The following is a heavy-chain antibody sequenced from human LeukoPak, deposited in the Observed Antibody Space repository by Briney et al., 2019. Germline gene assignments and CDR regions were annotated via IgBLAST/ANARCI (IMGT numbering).Heavy chain of an antibody. D-gene: IGHD3-22*01. J-gene: IGHJ4*02. Sequence: ASVKVSCKASGYTFTSYAMNWVRQAPGQGLEWMGWINTNTGNPTYAQGFTGRFVFSLDTSVSTAYLQISSLRAEDTAVYYCAREAEYYDSSPKGCLGYWFPVTLVTV. CDR2: INTNTGNP. V-gene: IGHV7-4-1*02. CDR1: GYTFTSYA. CDR3: AREAEYYDSSPKGCLGY.